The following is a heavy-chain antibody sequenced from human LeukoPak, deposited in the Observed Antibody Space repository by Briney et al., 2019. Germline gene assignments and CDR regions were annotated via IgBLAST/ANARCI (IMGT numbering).Heavy chain of an antibody. D-gene: IGHD2-15*01. J-gene: IGHJ4*02. V-gene: IGHV4-59*01. CDR2: IYYSGST. CDR3: ARDCSGGSCFGL. Sequence: SETLSLTCTVSGGSISSYYWSWIRQPPGKGLEWIGYIYYSGSTNYNPSLKSRVTISVDTSKNQCSLKLSSVTAADTAVYYCARDCSGGSCFGLWGQGTLVTVSS. CDR1: GGSISSYY.